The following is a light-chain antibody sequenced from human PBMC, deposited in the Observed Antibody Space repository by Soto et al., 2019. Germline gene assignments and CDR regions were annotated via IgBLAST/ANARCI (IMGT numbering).Light chain of an antibody. CDR2: KAS. V-gene: IGKV1-5*03. CDR1: QSISSW. Sequence: DLQMRQSPSTLSASVGDRVTITCRASQSISSWLAWYQQKPGKAPKLLIYKASSLESGVPSRFSGSGSGTEFTLTISSLQPDDFATYYCQHLGTFGQGTKLEIK. J-gene: IGKJ2*01. CDR3: QHLGT.